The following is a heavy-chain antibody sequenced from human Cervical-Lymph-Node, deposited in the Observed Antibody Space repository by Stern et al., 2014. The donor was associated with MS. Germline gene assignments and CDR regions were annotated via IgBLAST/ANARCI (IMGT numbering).Heavy chain of an antibody. CDR3: ATRPPKGSVYEVY. J-gene: IGHJ4*02. D-gene: IGHD5/OR15-5a*01. CDR1: GFTFSSYA. CDR2: VSASGYNT. Sequence: EVQLVESGGGLVQPGGSLRLSCAASGFTFSSYAMNWVRQAPGKGLEWVSGVSASGYNTYYADSVKGRFTISRDNSKNTLYLQMNSLRVEDTALYYCATRPPKGSVYEVYWGQGTLVTVSS. V-gene: IGHV3-23*04.